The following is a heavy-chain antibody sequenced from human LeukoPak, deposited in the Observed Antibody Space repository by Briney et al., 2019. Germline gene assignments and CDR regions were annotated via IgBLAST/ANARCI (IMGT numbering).Heavy chain of an antibody. D-gene: IGHD2-2*01. J-gene: IGHJ4*02. CDR3: ARLLIYCSSTSCHFDY. CDR2: IYYSGIT. Sequence: SETLSLTCTVSGGSISSSNYYWGWIRQPPGKGLEWIVSIYYSGITYYNPSLKSRVTISVDTSNNQFSLRLSSVTAADTAMYYCARLLIYCSSTSCHFDYWGQGTLVTVSS. V-gene: IGHV4-39*01. CDR1: GGSISSSNYY.